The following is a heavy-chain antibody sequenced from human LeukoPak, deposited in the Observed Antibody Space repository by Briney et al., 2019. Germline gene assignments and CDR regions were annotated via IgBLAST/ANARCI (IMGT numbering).Heavy chain of an antibody. V-gene: IGHV3-74*01. CDR1: GFTFSMYW. CDR3: ATRSTTGALWEE. J-gene: IGHJ4*02. Sequence: GGSLRLSCVASGFTFSMYWMDWVRQAPGKGLVWVSRINSDGSSTSYADSVKGRFTISRDNAKNTLYLQMNSLRAEDTAVYYCATRSTTGALWEEWGQGTLVTVSS. CDR2: INSDGSST. D-gene: IGHD4-17*01.